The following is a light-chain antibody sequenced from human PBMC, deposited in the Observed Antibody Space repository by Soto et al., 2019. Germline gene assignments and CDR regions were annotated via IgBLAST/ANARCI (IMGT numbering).Light chain of an antibody. V-gene: IGKV3-20*01. CDR2: SAS. CDR1: QSVSSN. J-gene: IGKJ1*01. Sequence: IVMTQSPATLSVSPGERATLSCRASQSVSSNLAWYQQKSGQAPRLLIYSASRRATGIPDRFTGSGSGTDFTLTINRVEPEDFAVYFCQQYAGSPRTVGQGTKV. CDR3: QQYAGSPRT.